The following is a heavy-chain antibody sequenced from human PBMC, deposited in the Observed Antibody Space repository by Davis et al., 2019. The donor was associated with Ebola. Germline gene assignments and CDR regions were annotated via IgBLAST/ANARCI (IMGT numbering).Heavy chain of an antibody. Sequence: PGGSLRLSCKGSGYGFADYWIAWVRQMPGKGLEWMGRIDPSDSYTNYSPSFQGHVTISADKSISTAYLQWSSLKASDTAMYYCAGHRYYYYGMDVWGQGTTVTVSS. D-gene: IGHD3-16*02. CDR2: IDPSDSYT. V-gene: IGHV5-10-1*01. CDR3: AGHRYYYYGMDV. J-gene: IGHJ6*02. CDR1: GYGFADYW.